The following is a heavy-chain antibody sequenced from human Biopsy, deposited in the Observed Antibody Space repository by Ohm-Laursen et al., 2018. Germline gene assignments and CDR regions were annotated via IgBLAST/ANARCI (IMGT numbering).Heavy chain of an antibody. D-gene: IGHD2-2*02. CDR1: GFSSKTYW. Sequence: SLRLSCAASGFSSKTYWMNWGRQPPGKGLEWVANIRQDGKEKFYVDSVKGRFTISRDNAKNSLYLQMNSLRAEDTGVYYCARGYCTAINCYMLRSFYFDSWGQGAPVTVSS. J-gene: IGHJ4*02. V-gene: IGHV3-7*01. CDR2: IRQDGKEK. CDR3: ARGYCTAINCYMLRSFYFDS.